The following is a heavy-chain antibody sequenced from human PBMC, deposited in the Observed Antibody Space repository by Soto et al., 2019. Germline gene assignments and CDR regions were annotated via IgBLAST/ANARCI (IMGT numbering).Heavy chain of an antibody. CDR3: AIDNYGGGCFDS. J-gene: IGHJ5*01. D-gene: IGHD4-17*01. CDR1: GGSVSSGCYC. Sequence: SETLSLTCAVSGGSVSSGCYCWGWIREPRGKGLEWIGYIYHIGSTYYNPSLKRRVTISVDRSKNQFSLKLSSVTPADTDVYCCAIDNYGGGCFDSWVHGTLVTVSS. V-gene: IGHV4-30-2*01. CDR2: IYHIGST.